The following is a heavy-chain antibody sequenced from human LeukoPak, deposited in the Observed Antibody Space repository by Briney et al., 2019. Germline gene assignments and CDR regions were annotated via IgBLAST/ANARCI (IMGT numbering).Heavy chain of an antibody. J-gene: IGHJ4*02. D-gene: IGHD5-24*01. Sequence: SETLSLTCTVSGGSIGSSNCFWGWIRQTPGMGLEWIGSIYYSGTIYYNPSLKSRVTISVDTSKNQFSLRLRSVTAADTAVYYCARHEEEDGYNAKTFDYWGQGTLVTVSS. CDR3: ARHEEEDGYNAKTFDY. V-gene: IGHV4-39*01. CDR2: IYYSGTI. CDR1: GGSIGSSNCF.